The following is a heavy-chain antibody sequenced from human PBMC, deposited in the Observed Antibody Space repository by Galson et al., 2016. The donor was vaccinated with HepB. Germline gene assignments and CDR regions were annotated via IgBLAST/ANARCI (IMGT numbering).Heavy chain of an antibody. V-gene: IGHV4-61*02. J-gene: IGHJ4*02. Sequence: TLSLTCIVSGGSINNGIYYWSWIRQPAGKGLEWIGRIYGSGNTNNNPSLKSRVTMPVDTSKNRFSLRLTSVTAADTAVYYCARVTVSSGWSIDYWGQGTLVTVSS. CDR1: GGSINNGIYY. CDR3: ARVTVSSGWSIDY. CDR2: IYGSGNT. D-gene: IGHD6-19*01.